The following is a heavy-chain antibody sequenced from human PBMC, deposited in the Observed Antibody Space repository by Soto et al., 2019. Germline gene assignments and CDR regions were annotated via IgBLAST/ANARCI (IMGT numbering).Heavy chain of an antibody. CDR2: ISGSGGST. Sequence: EVQLLESGGGLVQPGGSLRLSCAASGFTFSSYAMSWVRQAPGKGLEWVSAISGSGGSTYYADSVKGRFTISRDNSKNTLYLQMNSLRAEDTAVYYCPKVSLAVMVVAALDYWGQGPLVTVSS. D-gene: IGHD2-15*01. J-gene: IGHJ4*02. V-gene: IGHV3-23*01. CDR1: GFTFSSYA. CDR3: PKVSLAVMVVAALDY.